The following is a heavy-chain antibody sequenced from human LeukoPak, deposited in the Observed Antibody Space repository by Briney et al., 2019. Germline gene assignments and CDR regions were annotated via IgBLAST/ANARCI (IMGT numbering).Heavy chain of an antibody. V-gene: IGHV4-34*01. CDR1: GGSFSGYY. J-gene: IGHJ5*02. Sequence: SETLSLTCAVYGGSFSGYYWSWIRQPPGKGLEWIGEINHSGSTNYNPSLKSRVTISVDTSKNQFSLKLSSVTAADTAIYYCARHILAAGRWNWFDPWGQGTLVTVSS. D-gene: IGHD6-13*01. CDR2: INHSGST. CDR3: ARHILAAGRWNWFDP.